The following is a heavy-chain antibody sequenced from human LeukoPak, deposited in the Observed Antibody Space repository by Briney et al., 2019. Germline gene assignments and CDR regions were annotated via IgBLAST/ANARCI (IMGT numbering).Heavy chain of an antibody. CDR2: IKKDGSEK. Sequence: SGGSLRLSCAASGFTFSTYWMTWVRQAPGKGLKWVANIKKDGSEKYYVDSVKGRFTISRDNAKNSLYLQMSSLRAEDTAVYYCAREDDWNYEDNWGQGALVTVSS. CDR1: GFTFSTYW. D-gene: IGHD1-7*01. CDR3: AREDDWNYEDN. J-gene: IGHJ4*02. V-gene: IGHV3-7*01.